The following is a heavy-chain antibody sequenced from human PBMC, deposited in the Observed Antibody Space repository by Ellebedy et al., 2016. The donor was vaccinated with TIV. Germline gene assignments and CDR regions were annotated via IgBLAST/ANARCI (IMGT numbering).Heavy chain of an antibody. Sequence: GEFLKISCAASGFTVSNYWMSWVRQAPGKGLEWVATIKEDGSESFYVGSVRGRFTISRDDATNSLYLQLDSLRVEDTALYYCARDLMDVWGKGTTVSVSS. CDR3: ARDLMDV. J-gene: IGHJ6*03. CDR1: GFTVSNYW. V-gene: IGHV3-7*01. CDR2: IKEDGSES.